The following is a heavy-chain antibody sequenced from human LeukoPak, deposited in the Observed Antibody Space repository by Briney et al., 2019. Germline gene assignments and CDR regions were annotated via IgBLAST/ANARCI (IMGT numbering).Heavy chain of an antibody. J-gene: IGHJ4*02. V-gene: IGHV3-30*03. CDR3: ATGGSFDY. CDR1: GLTLSSYG. Sequence: GGSLRLSCAASGLTLSSYGMHWVRQAPGKGLEWVAVISYDGSNKYYADSVKGRFTISRDNSKNTLYLQMNSLRAEDTAVYYCATGGSFDYWGQATLVTVSS. D-gene: IGHD4-23*01. CDR2: ISYDGSNK.